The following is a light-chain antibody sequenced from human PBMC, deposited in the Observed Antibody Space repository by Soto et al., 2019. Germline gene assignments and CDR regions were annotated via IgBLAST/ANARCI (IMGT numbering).Light chain of an antibody. CDR2: GAS. J-gene: IGKJ1*01. CDR3: QQYNNWPGT. Sequence: EIVMTQSPATLSVSPGERATLSCRASQSVSSNLAWYQQKPGQAPRLLIYGASTRATGIPARFSVSGSGTEFTLTISSLQSEDFAVYYCQQYNNWPGTFGQGNKVEIK. CDR1: QSVSSN. V-gene: IGKV3-15*01.